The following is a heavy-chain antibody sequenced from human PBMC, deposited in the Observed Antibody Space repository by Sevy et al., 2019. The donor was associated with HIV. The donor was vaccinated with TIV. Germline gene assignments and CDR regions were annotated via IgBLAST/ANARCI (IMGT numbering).Heavy chain of an antibody. CDR1: GGSISSYY. CDR2: IYYSGST. CDR3: AGYSSGWYNWFDP. V-gene: IGHV4-59*13. Sequence: SETLSLTCTVSGGSISSYYWSWIRQPPGKGLEWIGYIYYSGSTNYNPSLKSRVTISVDTSKNQFSLKLSSVTAADKAVYYCAGYSSGWYNWFDPWGQGTLVTVSS. D-gene: IGHD6-19*01. J-gene: IGHJ5*02.